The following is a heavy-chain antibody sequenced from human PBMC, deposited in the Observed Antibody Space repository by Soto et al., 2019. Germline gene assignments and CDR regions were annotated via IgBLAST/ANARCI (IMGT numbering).Heavy chain of an antibody. CDR3: ARGGLLLWFGEPYYYYGMDV. V-gene: IGHV1-46*01. CDR1: GYTFTSYY. J-gene: IGHJ6*02. D-gene: IGHD3-10*01. Sequence: ASVKVCCKASGYTFTSYYMHWVRQAPGQGLEWMGIINPSGGSTSYAQKFQGRVTMTRDTSTSTVYMELSSLRSEDTAVYYCARGGLLLWFGEPYYYYGMDVWDQGTTVTVSS. CDR2: INPSGGST.